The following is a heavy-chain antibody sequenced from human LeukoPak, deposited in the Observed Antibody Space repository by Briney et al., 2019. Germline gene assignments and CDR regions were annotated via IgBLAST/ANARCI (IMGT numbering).Heavy chain of an antibody. CDR1: GGSFSGYY. CDR2: IYYSGST. Sequence: PSETLSLTCAVYGGSFSGYYWNWIRQPPGKGLEWIGNIYYSGSTNYNPSLQSRVTMSVDTSKNQFSLRLSSVTAADTAVYYCARGYSATYGRFDYWGQGTLVTVSS. CDR3: ARGYSATYGRFDY. D-gene: IGHD5-12*01. J-gene: IGHJ4*02. V-gene: IGHV4-59*01.